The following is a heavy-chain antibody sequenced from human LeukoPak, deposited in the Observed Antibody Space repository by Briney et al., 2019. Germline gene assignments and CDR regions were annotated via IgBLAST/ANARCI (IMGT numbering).Heavy chain of an antibody. CDR3: ARAGDIVGATYWFDP. CDR2: IYHSGST. J-gene: IGHJ5*02. V-gene: IGHV4-30-2*01. Sequence: PLQTLSLTCAVSGGSISSGGYSWSWIRQPPGKGLEWIGYIYHSGSTYYNPSLKSRVTISVDRSKNQFSLKLSSVTAADTAVYYCARAGDIVGATYWFDPWGQGTLVTVSS. D-gene: IGHD1-26*01. CDR1: GGSISSGGYS.